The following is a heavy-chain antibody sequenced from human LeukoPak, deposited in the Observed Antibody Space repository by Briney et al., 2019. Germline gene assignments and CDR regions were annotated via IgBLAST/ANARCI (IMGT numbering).Heavy chain of an antibody. J-gene: IGHJ4*02. CDR3: ARAKGRSGWYGASDY. D-gene: IGHD6-19*01. Sequence: SETLSLTCAVYGGSFSGYYWSWIRQPPGKGLEWIGEINHSGSTNYNPSLKSRVTISVDTSENQFSLKLSSVTAADTAVYYCARAKGRSGWYGASDYWGQGTLVTVSS. CDR2: INHSGST. CDR1: GGSFSGYY. V-gene: IGHV4-34*01.